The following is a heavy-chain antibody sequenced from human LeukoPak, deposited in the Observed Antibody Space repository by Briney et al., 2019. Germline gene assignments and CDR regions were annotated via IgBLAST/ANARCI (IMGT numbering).Heavy chain of an antibody. CDR3: ARQYGYNYGHVDS. CDR2: IYYGGRT. V-gene: IGHV4-39*01. D-gene: IGHD5-18*01. J-gene: IGHJ4*02. Sequence: PSETLSLTCSVSGGSISSIGYYWGWLRQPPGKGLEWIGSIYYGGRTHYSPSLKSRLTISVDTSMNQCSLRLNSVTTADTAVYYCARQYGYNYGHVDSWGQGTLVTVSS. CDR1: GGSISSIGYY.